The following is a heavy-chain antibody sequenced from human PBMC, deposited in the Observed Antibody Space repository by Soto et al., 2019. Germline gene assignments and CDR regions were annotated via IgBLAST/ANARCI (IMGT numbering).Heavy chain of an antibody. Sequence: EVQLVESGGGLVQPGGSLRLSCAASGFTFSDHYMDWVRQAPGKGLEWVARSRNRVNSHTTEYAASVKGRFTISRDESKSSLFLQMNSLKIEVTDVYYCNRGLLGGAPSYTFHGMDVWGQGTTVTVSS. J-gene: IGHJ6*01. CDR2: SRNRVNSHTT. V-gene: IGHV3-72*01. CDR1: GFTFSDHY. CDR3: NRGLLGGAPSYTFHGMDV. D-gene: IGHD1-26*01.